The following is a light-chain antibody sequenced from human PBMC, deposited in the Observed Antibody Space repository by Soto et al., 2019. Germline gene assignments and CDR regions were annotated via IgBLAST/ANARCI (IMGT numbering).Light chain of an antibody. CDR1: QSVSSY. CDR3: QQRSNWPT. J-gene: IGKJ1*01. CDR2: DAS. Sequence: EIVLTQSPATPSLSPGERATLSCRASQSVSSYLAWYQQKPGQAPRLLIYDASNRATGIPARFSGSGSGTDFTLTIISLEPEDFAVYYCQQRSNWPTFGQGTKVDI. V-gene: IGKV3-11*01.